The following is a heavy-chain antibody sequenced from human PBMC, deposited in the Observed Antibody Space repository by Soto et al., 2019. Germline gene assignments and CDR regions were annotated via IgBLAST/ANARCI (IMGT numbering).Heavy chain of an antibody. Sequence: QITLKESGPTLVKPTQTLTLTCTYSGISLSSGVVGVGWIRQAPGEALEWLVLIYWNDDRYFNPSLRHRLTITRDTSKNQVVLTMTNMDPVDTATYYCAHRLPGPSGYGVWGQGTTVTV. CDR2: IYWNDDR. J-gene: IGHJ6*02. CDR3: AHRLPGPSGYGV. CDR1: GISLSSGVVG. V-gene: IGHV2-5*01. D-gene: IGHD6-13*01.